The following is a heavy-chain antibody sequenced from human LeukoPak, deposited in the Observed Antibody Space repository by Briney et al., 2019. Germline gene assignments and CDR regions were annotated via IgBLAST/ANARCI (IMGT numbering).Heavy chain of an antibody. CDR1: GFTFSTYW. J-gene: IGHJ4*02. D-gene: IGHD3-16*01. CDR3: ARGGTWGSFDY. Sequence: GGSLRLSCAASGFTFSTYWMNWVRQAPGKGLEWVAYIREDGSHENYVDSVKVRFTISRDNAKNSLSLQLNSLRAEDTAVYFCARGGTWGSFDYWGQGTLVTVSS. CDR2: IREDGSHE. V-gene: IGHV3-7*01.